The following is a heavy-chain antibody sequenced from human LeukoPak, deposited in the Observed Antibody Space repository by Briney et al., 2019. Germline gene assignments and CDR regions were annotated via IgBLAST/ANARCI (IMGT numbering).Heavy chain of an antibody. D-gene: IGHD3-3*01. CDR1: GFTFSSYS. V-gene: IGHV3-72*01. CDR3: ARVTSVSSVSYDHFDY. J-gene: IGHJ4*02. Sequence: PGGSLRLSCAASGFTFSSYSMNWVRQAPGKGLEWVGRTRNKANSYTTEYAASVKGRFTISRDDSKNSLYLQMNSLKTEDTAVYYCARVTSVSSVSYDHFDYWGQGTLVTVSS. CDR2: TRNKANSYTT.